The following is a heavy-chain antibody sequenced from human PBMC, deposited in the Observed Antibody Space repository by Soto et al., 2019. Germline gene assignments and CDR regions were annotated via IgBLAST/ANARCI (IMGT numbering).Heavy chain of an antibody. Sequence: GESLKISCKGSGYSFTSYWISWVRQMPGKGLEWMGRIDPSDSYTNYSPSFQGHATISADKSISTAYLQWSSLKASDTAMYYCALTHESTVTTSYYYYGMDVWGQGTTVTVSS. CDR3: ALTHESTVTTSYYYYGMDV. CDR1: GYSFTSYW. CDR2: IDPSDSYT. D-gene: IGHD4-17*01. V-gene: IGHV5-10-1*01. J-gene: IGHJ6*02.